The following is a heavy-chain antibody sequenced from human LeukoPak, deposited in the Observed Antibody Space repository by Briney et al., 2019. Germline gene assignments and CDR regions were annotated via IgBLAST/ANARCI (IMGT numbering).Heavy chain of an antibody. J-gene: IGHJ5*02. CDR2: MNRNSGNT. V-gene: IGHV1-8*01. Sequence: GASVKVSCKASGYTFTTYDINWVRQATGQGLEWMGWMNRNSGNTGYAQKFQGRVTMTRNTSITTAYMGLSSLRSEDTAVYYCARGRGSGHKENWFDPWGQGTLVTVSS. CDR1: GYTFTTYD. D-gene: IGHD6-19*01. CDR3: ARGRGSGHKENWFDP.